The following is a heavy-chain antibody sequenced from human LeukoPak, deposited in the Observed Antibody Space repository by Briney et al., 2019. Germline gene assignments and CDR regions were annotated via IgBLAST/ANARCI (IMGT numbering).Heavy chain of an antibody. CDR2: INHSGST. V-gene: IGHV4-34*01. CDR3: ARGRGWYPIFDY. Sequence: PSKTLSLTCAVYGGSFSGYYWSWIRQPPGKGLEWIGEINHSGSTNYNPSLKSRVTISVDTSKNQFSLKLSSVTAADTAVYYCARGRGWYPIFDYWGQGTLVTVSS. D-gene: IGHD6-19*01. CDR1: GGSFSGYY. J-gene: IGHJ4*02.